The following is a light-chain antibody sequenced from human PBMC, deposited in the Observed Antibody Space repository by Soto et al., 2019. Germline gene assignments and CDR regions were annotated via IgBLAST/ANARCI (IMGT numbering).Light chain of an antibody. Sequence: DIQMTQSPSSLSASVGDRVTITCQASQDISNYLNWYQQKPGKAPKLLIYDASNLETGVPSRFSASGSGTDFTCTISSLQPEDIATYYCQQYDNRPSTFGQGTLLEMK. CDR1: QDISNY. CDR3: QQYDNRPST. V-gene: IGKV1-33*01. CDR2: DAS. J-gene: IGKJ5*01.